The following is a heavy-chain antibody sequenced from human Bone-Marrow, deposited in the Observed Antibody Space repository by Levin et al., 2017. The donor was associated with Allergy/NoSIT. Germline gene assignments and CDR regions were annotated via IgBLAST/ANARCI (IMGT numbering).Heavy chain of an antibody. D-gene: IGHD6-13*01. J-gene: IGHJ5*02. Sequence: ASVKVSCKASGGTFSSYAISWVRQAPGQGLEWMGGIIPIFGTANYAQKFQGRVTITADKSTSTAYMELSSLRSEDTAVYYCEGGPGIAAAGTLSFSGVWFDPWGQGTLVTVSS. CDR2: IIPIFGTA. CDR1: GGTFSSYA. V-gene: IGHV1-69*06. CDR3: EGGPGIAAAGTLSFSGVWFDP.